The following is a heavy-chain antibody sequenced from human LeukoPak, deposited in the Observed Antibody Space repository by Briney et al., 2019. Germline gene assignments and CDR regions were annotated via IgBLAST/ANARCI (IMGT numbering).Heavy chain of an antibody. V-gene: IGHV1-8*01. CDR2: MNPNSGNS. CDR1: GYTFTSYD. J-gene: IGHJ4*02. CDR3: ARDRFGELFL. Sequence: ASVKVSCKASGYTFTSYDVNWVRQATGQGPEWMGWMNPNSGNSGFAQKFQGRVTMTRNTSISTAYMELSSLRSEDTAVYYCARDRFGELFLWGQGTLVTVSS. D-gene: IGHD3-10*01.